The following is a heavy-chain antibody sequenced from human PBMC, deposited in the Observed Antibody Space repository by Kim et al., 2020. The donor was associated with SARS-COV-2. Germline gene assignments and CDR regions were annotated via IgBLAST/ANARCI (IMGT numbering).Heavy chain of an antibody. D-gene: IGHD5-18*01. J-gene: IGHJ5*02. CDR1: GDSVSSSSAA. V-gene: IGHV6-1*01. CDR2: TYYRSKWYV. Sequence: SQTLSLTCAISGDSVSSSSAAWTWIRQSPSRGLEWLGRTYYRSKWYVDYAVSVKSRLSINPDTSKNQFSLQLNSVTPEDTAVYYCARGLHWFDPWGQGTLVTVSS. CDR3: ARGLHWFDP.